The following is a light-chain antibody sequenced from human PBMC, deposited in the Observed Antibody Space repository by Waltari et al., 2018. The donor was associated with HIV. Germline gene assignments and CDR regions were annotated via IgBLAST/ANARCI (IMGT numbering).Light chain of an antibody. CDR1: SSNIRSNT. CDR3: AAWDDSLNGWV. J-gene: IGLJ3*02. V-gene: IGLV1-44*01. CDR2: SNA. Sequence: QSVLPQPPSASGPPGQRVTISCSGSSSNIRSNTVSWYQQLPGTAPKLLIYSNAQRPSGVPDRFSGSKSGTSASLAISGLQSEDEADYYCAAWDDSLNGWVFGGGTKLTVL.